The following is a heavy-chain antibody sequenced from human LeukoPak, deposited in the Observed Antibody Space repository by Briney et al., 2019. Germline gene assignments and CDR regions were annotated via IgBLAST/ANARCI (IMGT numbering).Heavy chain of an antibody. Sequence: GESLTISCKGSGYRSVNYWIAWARQLPGKGLEWMGTIYPGDSDTRFSPSFRGLVTFSADKPTSTAYLQWDTLKASDTAMYYCASSQYYYDNSGHLFHYWGQGTLVTVSS. CDR1: GYRSVNYW. CDR2: IYPGDSDT. J-gene: IGHJ4*02. V-gene: IGHV5-51*04. D-gene: IGHD3-22*01. CDR3: ASSQYYYDNSGHLFHY.